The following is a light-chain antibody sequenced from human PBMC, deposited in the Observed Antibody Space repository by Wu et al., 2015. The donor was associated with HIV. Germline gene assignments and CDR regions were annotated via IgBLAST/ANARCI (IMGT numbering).Light chain of an antibody. CDR3: QQRGDWPGVT. CDR1: QSVNTF. Sequence: ESVLTQSPDTLSLSPGERATLSCRTSQSVNTFLSWYQQKPGQAPRPLIYDASNRAAGIPVRFSGSGSGTDFTLTISNLEPEDSAIYYCQQRGDWPGVTFGPGTKVHIK. J-gene: IGKJ3*01. CDR2: DAS. V-gene: IGKV3-11*01.